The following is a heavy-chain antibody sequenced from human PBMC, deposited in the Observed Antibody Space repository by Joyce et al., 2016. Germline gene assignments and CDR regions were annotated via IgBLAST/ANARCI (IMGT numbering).Heavy chain of an antibody. Sequence: QVLLVQSGAAVKRPGSSLRVSCKSSGGDFSNYTVNWVRQAPGQRLEWMGGISPFCGAAKYAEDFQGRVTLTADQSTRTAYLELSALTSADTAVYYCARGGTSSDHYFFYTLDVWGPGTTVIVSS. D-gene: IGHD1-14*01. CDR3: ARGGTSSDHYFFYTLDV. J-gene: IGHJ6*02. V-gene: IGHV1-69*12. CDR2: ISPFCGAA. CDR1: GGDFSNYT.